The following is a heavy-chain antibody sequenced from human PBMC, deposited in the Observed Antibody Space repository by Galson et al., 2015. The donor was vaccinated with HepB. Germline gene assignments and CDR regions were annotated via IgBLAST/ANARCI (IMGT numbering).Heavy chain of an antibody. CDR2: IDPSDSYT. D-gene: IGHD2/OR15-2a*01. J-gene: IGHJ4*02. Sequence: QSGAEVKKPGESLRISCKGSGYSFTSYWISWVRQMPGKGLEWMGRIDPSDSYTNYSPSFRGHVTISADKSISTAYLQWSSLKASDTAMVYGARHRKPSYGYYSSYFDYWGQGTLVTVSS. CDR3: ARHRKPSYGYYSSYFDY. CDR1: GYSFTSYW. V-gene: IGHV5-10-1*01.